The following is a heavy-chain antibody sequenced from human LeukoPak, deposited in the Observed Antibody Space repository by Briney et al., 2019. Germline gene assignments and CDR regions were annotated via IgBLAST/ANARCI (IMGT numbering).Heavy chain of an antibody. CDR1: GFTFDDYG. J-gene: IGHJ3*02. CDR2: INWNGGST. Sequence: GGSLRLSCAASGFTFDDYGMSWVRQAPGKGLEWVSGINWNGGSTGYADSVKGRFTISRDNSKNTLYLQMNSLRAEDTAVYYCAKGRPGAFDIWGQGTMVTVSS. CDR3: AKGRPGAFDI. V-gene: IGHV3-20*04.